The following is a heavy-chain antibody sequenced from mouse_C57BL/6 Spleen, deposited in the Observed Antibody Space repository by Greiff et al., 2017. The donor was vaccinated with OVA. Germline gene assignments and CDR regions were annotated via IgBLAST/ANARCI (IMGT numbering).Heavy chain of an antibody. D-gene: IGHD2-4*01. Sequence: VQLQQPGAELVKPGASVKMSCKASGYTFTSYWITWVKQRPGQGLEWIGDIYPGSGSTNYNEKFKSKATLTVDTSSSTAYMQLSSLTSEDSAVYYCARERYDYGYYFDYWGQGTTLTVSS. V-gene: IGHV1-55*01. CDR3: ARERYDYGYYFDY. CDR1: GYTFTSYW. CDR2: IYPGSGST. J-gene: IGHJ2*01.